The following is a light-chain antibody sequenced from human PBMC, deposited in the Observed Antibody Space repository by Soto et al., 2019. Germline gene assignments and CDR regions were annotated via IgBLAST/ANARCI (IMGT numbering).Light chain of an antibody. CDR2: AAS. J-gene: IGKJ1*01. Sequence: DIQMSQSPSTLSASVGDRVTITCRASQGISSYLAWYQQKPGKAPKLLIYAASTLQSEVPSRFSGSGSGTDFTLTISSLQPDDFATYYCQHYNSYSEAFGQGTNVDI. V-gene: IGKV1-9*01. CDR1: QGISSY. CDR3: QHYNSYSEA.